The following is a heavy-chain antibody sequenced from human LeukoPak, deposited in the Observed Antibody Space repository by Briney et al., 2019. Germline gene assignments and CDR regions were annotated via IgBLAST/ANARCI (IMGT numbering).Heavy chain of an antibody. J-gene: IGHJ3*02. V-gene: IGHV3-21*01. CDR3: AREKKTEWTTGAFDM. D-gene: IGHD3-3*01. Sequence: GGSLRLSCAASGFTFSSYSMNWVRQAPGKGLEWVSSISSSSSYIYYADSVKGRFTISRDNAKNSLYLQMNSLRAEDTAVYYCAREKKTEWTTGAFDMWGQGTTVIVSS. CDR2: ISSSSSYI. CDR1: GFTFSSYS.